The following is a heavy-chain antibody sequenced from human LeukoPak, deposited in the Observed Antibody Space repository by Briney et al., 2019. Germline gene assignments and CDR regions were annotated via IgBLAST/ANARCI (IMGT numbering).Heavy chain of an antibody. V-gene: IGHV3-33*06. Sequence: GGSLRLSCAASGFTFSSYGMHWVRQAPGKGLEWVAVIWYDGSNKYYADSVKGRSTISRDNSKNTLYLQMNSLRAEDTAVYYCAKEGPRSAFDYWGQGTLVTVSS. CDR2: IWYDGSNK. CDR1: GFTFSSYG. CDR3: AKEGPRSAFDY. J-gene: IGHJ4*02.